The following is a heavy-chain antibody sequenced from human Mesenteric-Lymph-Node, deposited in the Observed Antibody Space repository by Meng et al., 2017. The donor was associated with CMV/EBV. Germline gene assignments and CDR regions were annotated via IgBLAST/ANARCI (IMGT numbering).Heavy chain of an antibody. V-gene: IGHV3-21*01. CDR3: VGGPNDHPSPTGWFDP. CDR1: TFTFSAYD. CDR2: ISSGSTYM. D-gene: IGHD1-1*01. Sequence: GGSLRLSCAASTFTFSAYDMNWVRQAPGKGLEWVSSISSGSTYMYYADSVKGRFTISRDNAKNSLYLQMNSLRAEDTAVYYCVGGPNDHPSPTGWFDPWGQGTLVTVSS. J-gene: IGHJ5*02.